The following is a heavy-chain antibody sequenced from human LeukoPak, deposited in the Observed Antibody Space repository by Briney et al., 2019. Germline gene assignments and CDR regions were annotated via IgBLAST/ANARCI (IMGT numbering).Heavy chain of an antibody. CDR3: TRDAGHCHSSGCWKPSDY. V-gene: IGHV3-74*01. Sequence: GGSLRLSCAASGFNFRSYWMQWVHQVPGKGPVWVARINSDDTDTYADSVKGRFTISRDNANNMLYLQMNSLKADDTAVYYCTRDAGHCHSSGCWKPSDYWGQGALVTVSS. CDR2: INSDDTDT. CDR1: GFNFRSYW. D-gene: IGHD3-22*01. J-gene: IGHJ4*02.